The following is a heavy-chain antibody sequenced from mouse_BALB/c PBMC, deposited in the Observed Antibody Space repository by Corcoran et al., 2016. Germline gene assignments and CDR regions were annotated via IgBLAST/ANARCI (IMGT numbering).Heavy chain of an antibody. CDR1: GYTFTNYG. V-gene: IGHV9-1*02. J-gene: IGHJ3*01. D-gene: IGHD2-4*01. Sequence: QIQLVQSGPELKKPGETVKISCKASGYTFTNYGMNWVKQAPGKGLKWMGWINTYTGEPTYAEDFKGRFAFSLETSASTAYLQINNLKNEDMATYVCARGGITPFAYWGQVTLVTVSA. CDR2: INTYTGEP. CDR3: ARGGITPFAY.